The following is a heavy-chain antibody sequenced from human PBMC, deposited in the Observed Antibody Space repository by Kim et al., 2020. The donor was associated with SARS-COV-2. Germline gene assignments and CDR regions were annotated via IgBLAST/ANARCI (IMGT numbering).Heavy chain of an antibody. CDR2: IIPIFGIA. CDR1: GGTFSSYA. CDR3: ASWRDSSGFDY. D-gene: IGHD3-22*01. V-gene: IGHV1-69*04. J-gene: IGHJ4*02. Sequence: SVKVSCKASGGTFSSYAISWVRQAPGQGLEWMGRIIPIFGIANYAQKFQGRVTITADKSTSTAYMELSSLRSEDTAVYYCASWRDSSGFDYWGQGTLVTVSS.